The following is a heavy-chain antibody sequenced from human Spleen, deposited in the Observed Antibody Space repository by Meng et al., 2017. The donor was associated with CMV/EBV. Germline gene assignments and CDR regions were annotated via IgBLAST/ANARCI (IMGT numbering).Heavy chain of an antibody. CDR3: ARGGQKYYDTSGYQSLSFDV. CDR2: IIPMVGRA. J-gene: IGHJ3*01. Sequence: AINWGRQGPGQGLEWMGGIIPMVGRANYAQKFQGRVTITADKSTSTVYMELSSLKSDDTAVYYCARGGQKYYDTSGYQSLSFDVWGQGTMVTVSS. V-gene: IGHV1-69*06. CDR1: A. D-gene: IGHD3-22*01.